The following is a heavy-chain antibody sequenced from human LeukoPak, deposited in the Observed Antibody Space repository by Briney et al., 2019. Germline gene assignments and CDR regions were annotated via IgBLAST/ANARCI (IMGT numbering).Heavy chain of an antibody. D-gene: IGHD3-10*01. J-gene: IGHJ6*03. Sequence: SETLSLTCVVSGGSISSTSYYWGWIRQPPGKGLEWIGYIYYSGSTNYNPSLKSRVTISVDTSKNQFSLKLSSVTAADTAVYYCAGGRRDSGSYGSFVYYYYYMDVWGKGTTVTVSS. CDR3: AGGRRDSGSYGSFVYYYYYMDV. CDR2: IYYSGST. CDR1: GGSISSTSYY. V-gene: IGHV4-61*05.